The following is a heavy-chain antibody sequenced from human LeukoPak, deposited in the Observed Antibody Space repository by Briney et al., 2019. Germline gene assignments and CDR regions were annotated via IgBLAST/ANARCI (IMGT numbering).Heavy chain of an antibody. V-gene: IGHV5-51*01. J-gene: IGHJ3*02. CDR1: GYNFTSYW. CDR2: IYPGDSDT. Sequence: GESLKISCKGSGYNFTSYWIGWVRQMPGKGLEWMGIIYPGDSDTRYSPSFQGQVTISADKSISTAYLQWSSLRASDTAMQYCARGVEMATLNAFDIWGQGTMVTVSS. D-gene: IGHD5-24*01. CDR3: ARGVEMATLNAFDI.